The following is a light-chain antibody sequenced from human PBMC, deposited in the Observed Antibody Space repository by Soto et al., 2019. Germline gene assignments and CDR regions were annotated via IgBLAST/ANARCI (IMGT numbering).Light chain of an antibody. CDR1: QSISSY. J-gene: IGKJ1*01. CDR3: QQSYSTLQT. CDR2: AAS. V-gene: IGKV1-39*01. Sequence: DIQLTQSPSFLSASVGDRVTITCRASQSISSYLNWYQQKPGKAPKLLIYAASSLQSGVPSRFSGSGSGTDFTLTISSLQPEDFATYYCQQSYSTLQTFGQGTKVDIK.